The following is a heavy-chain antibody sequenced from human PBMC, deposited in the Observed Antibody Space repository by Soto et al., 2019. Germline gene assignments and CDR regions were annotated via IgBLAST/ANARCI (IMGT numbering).Heavy chain of an antibody. V-gene: IGHV3-23*01. D-gene: IGHD6-19*01. CDR3: AKTVPGTKY. Sequence: GSLRLSCAASGFTFSSYAMSWVRQAPGKGLEWVSGISGSGDTTYYADSVKGRFTISRDNSKNMLYLQMNSLGAEDTAVYYCAKTVPGTKYWGQGTLVTVSS. CDR1: GFTFSSYA. J-gene: IGHJ4*02. CDR2: ISGSGDTT.